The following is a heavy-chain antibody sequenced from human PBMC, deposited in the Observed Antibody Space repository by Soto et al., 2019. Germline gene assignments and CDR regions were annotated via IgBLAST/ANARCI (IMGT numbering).Heavy chain of an antibody. CDR3: ARDCSSASFYRGGMDV. CDR2: IFPSGST. CDR1: GGSISSYY. V-gene: IGHV4-4*07. Sequence: QVQLQESGPGLVKPSETLSLTCTVSGGSISSYYWSWIRQPAGKGLEWIGRIFPSGSTNYNPSLKSRLTMSVDTSKNHFSLKLSSVTAADTAVYYCARDCSSASFYRGGMDVWGQGTTVTVSS. J-gene: IGHJ6*02. D-gene: IGHD2-2*02.